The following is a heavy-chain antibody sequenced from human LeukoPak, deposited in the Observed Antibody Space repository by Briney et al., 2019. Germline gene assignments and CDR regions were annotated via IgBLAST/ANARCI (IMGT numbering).Heavy chain of an antibody. CDR3: AKRGNPTVGHHYLDV. D-gene: IGHD1-1*01. J-gene: IGHJ6*03. CDR1: GFTFSIYD. Sequence: PGRSLRLSCAASGFTFSIYDMSWVRQAPGKGLEWVSSITTSGGSTFYADSVMGRFTISRDNSRNTLYLQMNSLSAEDTAVYYCAKRGNPTVGHHYLDVWGKGTTVSVSS. CDR2: ITTSGGST. V-gene: IGHV3-23*01.